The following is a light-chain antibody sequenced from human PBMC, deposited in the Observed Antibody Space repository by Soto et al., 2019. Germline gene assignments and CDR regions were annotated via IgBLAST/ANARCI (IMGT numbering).Light chain of an antibody. V-gene: IGKV3-20*01. CDR3: QQYGSSLFT. CDR1: QSVSSNY. Sequence: IVFTQSPGTLSFSPGERATLSFRAGQSVSSNYLAWYQQKPGQAPRLLIYGASSRATGIPDRFSGSGSGTDFTLTISRLEPEDFAVYYCQQYGSSLFTFGQGTRLEIK. J-gene: IGKJ5*01. CDR2: GAS.